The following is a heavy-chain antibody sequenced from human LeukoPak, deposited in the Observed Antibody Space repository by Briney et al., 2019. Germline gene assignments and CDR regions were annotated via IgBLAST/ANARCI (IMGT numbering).Heavy chain of an antibody. V-gene: IGHV3-23*01. J-gene: IGHJ4*02. Sequence: GGSLRLSCAASGFTFSSYAMSWVRQAPGKGLEWVSAISGSGGSTYYADSVKGRFTISRDNSKNTLYLQMNSLRAEDSGIYYCARDGDYFSLYFDYWGQGTLVTVSS. CDR2: ISGSGGST. CDR1: GFTFSSYA. CDR3: ARDGDYFSLYFDY. D-gene: IGHD4-17*01.